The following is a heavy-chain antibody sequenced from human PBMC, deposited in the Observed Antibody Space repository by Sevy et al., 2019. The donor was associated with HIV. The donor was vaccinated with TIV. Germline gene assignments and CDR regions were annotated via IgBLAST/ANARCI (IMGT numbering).Heavy chain of an antibody. V-gene: IGHV3-30*04. CDR2: ISHNGRNQ. J-gene: IGHJ4*02. Sequence: GGSLRLSCAASGFSLSDHAVSWVRQTPGKGVEWLAVISHNGRNQYYADSVKGRFTISKDDSKNTLYLQLNSLRAEDTAVYYCARFVGYCSGGRCSIIDFWGQGTLVTVSS. CDR1: GFSLSDHA. CDR3: ARFVGYCSGGRCSIIDF. D-gene: IGHD2-15*01.